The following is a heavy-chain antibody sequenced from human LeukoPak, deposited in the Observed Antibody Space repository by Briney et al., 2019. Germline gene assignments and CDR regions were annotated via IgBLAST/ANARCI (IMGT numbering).Heavy chain of an antibody. Sequence: SETLSLTCAVYGASFNDYYWTWIRQSPGGELEWIGEVNHGGYTNYNPTLKHRVSLSVDTSKNQFSLKLSSVTAADTAVYYCARPRGSSGWYVYWGQGTLVTVSS. CDR3: ARPRGSSGWYVY. CDR2: VNHGGYT. J-gene: IGHJ4*02. CDR1: GASFNDYY. D-gene: IGHD6-19*01. V-gene: IGHV4-34*01.